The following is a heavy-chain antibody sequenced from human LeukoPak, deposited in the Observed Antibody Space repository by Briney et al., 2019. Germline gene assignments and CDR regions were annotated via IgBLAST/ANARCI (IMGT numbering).Heavy chain of an antibody. CDR3: AKDAYGMDV. CDR2: ISYDANTQ. CDR1: GFTFSNYS. J-gene: IGHJ6*02. Sequence: GGSLRLSCAASGFTFSNYSMHWVRQAPGRGLEWVAHISYDANTQSYTDSVKSRFTISRDNSKHTLYPQTNSLRAEDTAVYYCAKDAYGMDVWGQGTTVTVSS. V-gene: IGHV3-30-3*01.